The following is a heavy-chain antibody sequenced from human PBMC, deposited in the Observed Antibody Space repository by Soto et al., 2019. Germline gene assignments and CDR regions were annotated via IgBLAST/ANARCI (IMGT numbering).Heavy chain of an antibody. CDR1: GGTFSSYT. J-gene: IGHJ6*03. CDR3: ASSGYSNYDPIPSIYYYYYMDV. Sequence: QVQLVQSGAEVKKPGSSVKVSCKASGGTFSSYTISWVRQAPGQGLEWMGRIIPILGIANYAQKFQGRVTITADKSTSTAYMELSSLRSEDTAVYYCASSGYSNYDPIPSIYYYYYMDVWGKGTTVTVSS. D-gene: IGHD4-4*01. CDR2: IIPILGIA. V-gene: IGHV1-69*02.